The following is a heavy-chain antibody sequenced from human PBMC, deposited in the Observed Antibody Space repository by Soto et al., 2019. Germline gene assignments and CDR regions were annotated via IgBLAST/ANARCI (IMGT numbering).Heavy chain of an antibody. CDR3: ARDADILTGSDAFDI. Sequence: NPGGSLRLSCAASGFTSSDYYMSWIRQAPGKGLEWVSYISSSSSYTNYADSVKGRFTISRDNAKNSLYLQMNSLRAEDTAVYYCARDADILTGSDAFDIWGQGTMVTVSS. D-gene: IGHD3-9*01. J-gene: IGHJ3*02. V-gene: IGHV3-11*05. CDR1: GFTSSDYY. CDR2: ISSSSSYT.